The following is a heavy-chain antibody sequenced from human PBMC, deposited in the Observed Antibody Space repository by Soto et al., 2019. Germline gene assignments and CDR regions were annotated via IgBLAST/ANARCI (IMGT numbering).Heavy chain of an antibody. V-gene: IGHV3-21*01. CDR3: AREKSGADAWYFDL. CDR2: ISSTSAYI. CDR1: GFTLSSYS. D-gene: IGHD1-26*01. J-gene: IGHJ2*01. Sequence: EVQLVESGGGLVKPGGSLRLSCAVSGFTLSSYSVNWVRQAPGKGLEWVSSISSTSAYIYYGDSVKGRFTVSRDNAENSLYLQMNSLRDEDTAVYFCAREKSGADAWYFDLWGRGTLVTVSS.